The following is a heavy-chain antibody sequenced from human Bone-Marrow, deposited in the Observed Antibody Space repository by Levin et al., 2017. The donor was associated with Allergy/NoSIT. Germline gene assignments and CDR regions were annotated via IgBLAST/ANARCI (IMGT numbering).Heavy chain of an antibody. V-gene: IGHV3-33*01. CDR2: IWYDGSNK. Sequence: GGSLRLSCAASGFTFSSYGMHWVRQAPGKGLEWVAVIWYDGSNKYYADSVKGRFTISRDNSKNTLYLQMNSLRAEDTAVYYCARGFFGVVIIPPGYFDYWGQGTLVTVSS. CDR3: ARGFFGVVIIPPGYFDY. D-gene: IGHD3-3*01. CDR1: GFTFSSYG. J-gene: IGHJ4*02.